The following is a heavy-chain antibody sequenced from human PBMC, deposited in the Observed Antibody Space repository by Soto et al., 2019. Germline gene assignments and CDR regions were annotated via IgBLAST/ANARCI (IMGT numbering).Heavy chain of an antibody. D-gene: IGHD3-10*01. J-gene: IGHJ5*02. Sequence: ASETLSLTCAVSGGSISSSNWWSWVRQPPGKGLEWIGEIYHSGSTNYNPSLKSRVTISVDKSKNQFSLKLSSVTAADTAVYYCARALRGVRWFDPWGQGTLVTVSS. CDR3: ARALRGVRWFDP. V-gene: IGHV4-4*02. CDR1: GGSISSSNW. CDR2: IYHSGST.